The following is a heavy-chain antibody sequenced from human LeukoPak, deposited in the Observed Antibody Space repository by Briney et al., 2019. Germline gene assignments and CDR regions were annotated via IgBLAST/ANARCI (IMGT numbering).Heavy chain of an antibody. CDR1: RYTFTRYY. CDR3: ARDLFTRKTLGNWDSRAFHI. D-gene: IGHD1-14*01. Sequence: ASVKVSCKPSRYTFTRYYIHWVRQAPRQGLHWLGWINLNSGGTNYAQNFQGRVTVTRDTSTATAYMELRWLTSDDTAVYYCARDLFTRKTLGNWDSRAFHIWGQGTMVTVSS. J-gene: IGHJ3*02. CDR2: INLNSGGT. V-gene: IGHV1-2*02.